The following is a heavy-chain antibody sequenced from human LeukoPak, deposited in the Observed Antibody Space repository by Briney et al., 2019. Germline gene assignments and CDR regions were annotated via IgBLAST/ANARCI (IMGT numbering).Heavy chain of an antibody. CDR3: TRDRMDYDFSTGLHHYDMDV. J-gene: IGHJ6*02. CDR1: GFTFSSYW. Sequence: PGGSLRLSCVASGFTFSSYWMHWVGQAPRKGLVWVSRISGDGRNINYADSVRGRFTISRDNAKNTLYLQMNTLRVEDTAVYYCTRDRMDYDFSTGLHHYDMDVWAQGTTVTVSS. CDR2: ISGDGRNI. D-gene: IGHD3-3*01. V-gene: IGHV3-74*01.